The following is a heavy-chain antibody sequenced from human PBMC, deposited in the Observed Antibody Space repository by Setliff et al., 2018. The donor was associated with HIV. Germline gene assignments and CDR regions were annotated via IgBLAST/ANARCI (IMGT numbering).Heavy chain of an antibody. D-gene: IGHD1-26*01. V-gene: IGHV4-59*11. CDR1: GDSINTHY. CDR3: AISTVGVGATFP. CDR2: VSHTGNT. J-gene: IGHJ4*02. Sequence: SETLSLTCTVSGDSINTHYWSWIRQPPGKGLEWIGYVSHTGNTNSNPSLKSRVTISVDTSKNEFSLRLRSVTAADTAIYYCAISTVGVGATFPWGRGTLVTVSS.